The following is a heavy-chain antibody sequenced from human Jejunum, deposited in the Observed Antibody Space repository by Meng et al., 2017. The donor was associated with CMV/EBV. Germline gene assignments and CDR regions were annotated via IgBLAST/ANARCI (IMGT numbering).Heavy chain of an antibody. Sequence: SCKASGHPFTSSYFHWVRQAPGQGLEWMGRIITSSGSTIYAQMFQGRVTLTRDTSTSILYMELSTLRSEDTAVYFCARDGGNHNFDYWGQGTLVTVSS. CDR3: ARDGGNHNFDY. CDR2: IITSSGST. CDR1: GHPFTSSY. J-gene: IGHJ4*02. V-gene: IGHV1-46*01. D-gene: IGHD1-14*01.